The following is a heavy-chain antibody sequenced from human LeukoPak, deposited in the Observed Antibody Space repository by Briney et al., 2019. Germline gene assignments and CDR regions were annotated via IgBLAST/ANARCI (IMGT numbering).Heavy chain of an antibody. V-gene: IGHV3-49*04. Sequence: GGSLRLSCTASGFTFGDYAMTWVRQAPGKGLEWVGFIASETHGGTAEYAASVEGRFTISRDDSKSIAYLQMNSLKTEDTAVYYCSRDQTPYYWGQGTLVTVSS. CDR3: SRDQTPYY. CDR2: IASETHGGTA. CDR1: GFTFGDYA. J-gene: IGHJ4*02.